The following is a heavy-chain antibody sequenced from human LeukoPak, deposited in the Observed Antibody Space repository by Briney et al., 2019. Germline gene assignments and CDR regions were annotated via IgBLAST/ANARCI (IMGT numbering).Heavy chain of an antibody. CDR2: IYYSGST. CDR1: GGSISSGGYY. D-gene: IGHD3-22*01. Sequence: PSETLSLTCTVSGGSISSGGYYWSWIRQHPGKGLEWIGYIYYSGSTYYNPSLKSRVTISVDTSKNQFSLKLSSVTAADPAFYYCAKFFYYYDSRGYYYVRGFDPWGPGTRVP. CDR3: AKFFYYYDSRGYYYVRGFDP. J-gene: IGHJ5*02. V-gene: IGHV4-31*03.